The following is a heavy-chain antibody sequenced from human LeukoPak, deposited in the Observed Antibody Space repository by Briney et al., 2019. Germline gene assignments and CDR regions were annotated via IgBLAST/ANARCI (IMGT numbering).Heavy chain of an antibody. CDR2: ITWNSDYI. J-gene: IGHJ4*02. D-gene: IGHD5-24*01. CDR3: ATLSTNRGSDY. CDR1: GFTFGDYA. V-gene: IGHV3-9*01. Sequence: GRSLRLSCAVSGFTFGDYAMHWVRQAPGKGLEWVSGITWNSDYIAYADSVKGRFTISRDNAKNSLYLQMNSLRAEDTAVYYCATLSTNRGSDYWGQGTLVTVSS.